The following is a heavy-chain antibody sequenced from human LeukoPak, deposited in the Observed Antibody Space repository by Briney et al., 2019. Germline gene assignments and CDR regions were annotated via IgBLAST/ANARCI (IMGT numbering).Heavy chain of an antibody. Sequence: ASVKLSCKLSGNTLRELPIQWVRQAGGKGLEWMAGFDPENAEIVYAQKFQGRVTMTEDTSTNTAYMELTSLTSDDTAVYYCATRGSDFWSGFDFWGQGTQVTVSS. V-gene: IGHV1-24*01. CDR3: ATRGSDFWSGFDF. D-gene: IGHD3-3*01. CDR2: FDPENAEI. J-gene: IGHJ4*02. CDR1: GNTLRELP.